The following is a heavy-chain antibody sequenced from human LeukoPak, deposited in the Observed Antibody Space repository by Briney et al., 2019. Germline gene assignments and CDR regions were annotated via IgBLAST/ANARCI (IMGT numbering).Heavy chain of an antibody. V-gene: IGHV3-23*03. CDR3: EKFAGALIEYWYFDV. D-gene: IGHD4-17*01. CDR1: GFTFNFFA. Sequence: GGSLRLSCGASGFTFNFFAMSWVRQAPGKGLEWVSGIEKDGSSAYYVDSVRGRFTISRDNSKNTLYLQMHSLRPEDTATYYCEKFAGALIEYWYFDVWGRGTLVTVSS. CDR2: IEKDGSSA. J-gene: IGHJ2*01.